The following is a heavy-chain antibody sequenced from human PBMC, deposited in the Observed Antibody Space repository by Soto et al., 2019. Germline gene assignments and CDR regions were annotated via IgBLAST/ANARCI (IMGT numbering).Heavy chain of an antibody. Sequence: QVQLVESGGGVVQPGRSLRLSCAASGFTFSSYGMHWVRQAPGKGLEWVAVIWYDGRNKYYADSVKGRFTISRDNSKNTLYLQMNSLRAEDTAVYYCARGGSSSWYLPFDYWGQGTLVTVSS. V-gene: IGHV3-33*01. CDR2: IWYDGRNK. CDR1: GFTFSSYG. J-gene: IGHJ4*02. CDR3: ARGGSSSWYLPFDY. D-gene: IGHD6-13*01.